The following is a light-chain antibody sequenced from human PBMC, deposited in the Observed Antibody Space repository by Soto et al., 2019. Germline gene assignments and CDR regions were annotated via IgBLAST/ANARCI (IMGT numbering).Light chain of an antibody. CDR1: QSISSW. CDR3: QQYNSYSYT. J-gene: IGKJ2*01. V-gene: IGKV1-5*03. CDR2: KAS. Sequence: DIQMTQSPSTLSASVGDRVTITCRASQSISSWLAWYQQKPGKAPKLLIYKASSFESGVPSRFIGSGSGTECTLTSSSLQPDEFATFYCQQYNSYSYTFGQGTKLEIK.